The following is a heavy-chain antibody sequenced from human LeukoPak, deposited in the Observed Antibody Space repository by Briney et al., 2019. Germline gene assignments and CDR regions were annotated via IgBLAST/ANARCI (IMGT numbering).Heavy chain of an antibody. CDR2: ISNDGSST. CDR1: GFSFSSYW. J-gene: IGHJ6*03. D-gene: IGHD3-10*01. CDR3: AKVASGYYYYYMDV. V-gene: IGHV3-74*01. Sequence: GGSLRLSCAASGFSFSSYWMHWVRQAPGKGLVWVSRISNDGSSTSNADSVKGRFTISRDNAKNTLYLQMDSLRAEDTAVYYCAKVASGYYYYYMDVWGKGTTVTVSS.